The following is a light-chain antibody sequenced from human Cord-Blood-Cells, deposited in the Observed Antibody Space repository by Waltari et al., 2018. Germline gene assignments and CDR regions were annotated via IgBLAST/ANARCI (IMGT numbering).Light chain of an antibody. Sequence: QSALTQPASVSGSPGQSITIPCTGPSSDVGGYNYVSWYQRHPGKAPKLWIYEVSNRPSGVSNRVSASKAGNTASRTISGLQAEDSADYYCSSYTGSITYVFGTGTKVTVL. J-gene: IGLJ1*01. CDR2: EVS. V-gene: IGLV2-14*01. CDR1: SSDVGGYNY. CDR3: SSYTGSITYV.